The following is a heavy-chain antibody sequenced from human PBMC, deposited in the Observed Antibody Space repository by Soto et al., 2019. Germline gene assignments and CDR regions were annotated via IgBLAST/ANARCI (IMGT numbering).Heavy chain of an antibody. CDR3: TTDYDYEFRL. CDR2: IKIKTDGGTT. D-gene: IGHD4-17*01. V-gene: IGHV3-15*01. CDR1: GFTFSNAW. J-gene: IGHJ4*02. Sequence: EVQLVESGGGLVKPGGSLRLSCAASGFTFSNAWMSWVRQAPGKGLEWVGGIKIKTDGGTTDYAAPVKGRFTISRDDSKNTLYLQMNSLKTEDTAVYYCTTDYDYEFRLWGQGTLVTVSS.